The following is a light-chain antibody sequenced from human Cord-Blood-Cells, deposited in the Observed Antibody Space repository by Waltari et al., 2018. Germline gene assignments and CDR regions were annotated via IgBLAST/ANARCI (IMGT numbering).Light chain of an antibody. CDR1: RSNLGSNY. Sequence: QSVLPQPPSASGTPGQRVTISCSGSRSNLGSNYVYWYQQLPGTAPKLLIYRNNQRPSGVPDRFSGSKSGTSASLAISGLRSEDEADYYCAAWDDSLSGRVFGGGTKLTVL. V-gene: IGLV1-47*01. CDR3: AAWDDSLSGRV. J-gene: IGLJ3*02. CDR2: RNN.